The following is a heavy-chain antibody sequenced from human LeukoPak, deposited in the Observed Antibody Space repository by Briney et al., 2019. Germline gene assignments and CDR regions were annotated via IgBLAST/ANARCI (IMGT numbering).Heavy chain of an antibody. V-gene: IGHV1-18*01. CDR1: GYTFTSYG. CDR2: ISVYNGNT. Sequence: ASVKVSCKASGYTFTSYGISWVRQAPGQGLEWMGWISVYNGNTNYAQNLQARVTMTTDTSTSTAYMDLRSLRSDDTAVYYCARGNPPVDTAMNYNWFDPWGQGTLVTVSS. CDR3: ARGNPPVDTAMNYNWFDP. D-gene: IGHD5-18*01. J-gene: IGHJ5*02.